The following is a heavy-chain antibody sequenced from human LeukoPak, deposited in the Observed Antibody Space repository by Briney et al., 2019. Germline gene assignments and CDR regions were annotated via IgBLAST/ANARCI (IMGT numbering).Heavy chain of an antibody. CDR3: ARVLPAYSSGWFDVGGYYFDY. D-gene: IGHD6-19*01. Sequence: GASVKVSCKASGGTFSSYAISWVRQAPGQGLEWMGGIIPIFGTANYAQKFQGRVTITADESTSTAYMELSSLRSEDTAVYYCARVLPAYSSGWFDVGGYYFDYWGQGTLVTVSS. J-gene: IGHJ4*02. CDR2: IIPIFGTA. CDR1: GGTFSSYA. V-gene: IGHV1-69*13.